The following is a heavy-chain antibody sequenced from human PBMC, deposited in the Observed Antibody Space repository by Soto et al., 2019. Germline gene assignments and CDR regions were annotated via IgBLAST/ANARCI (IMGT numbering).Heavy chain of an antibody. J-gene: IGHJ4*02. Sequence: PGGSLRLSCAASGFTFSDYYMSWIRQAPGKGLEWVSYISSSSSYTNYADSVKGRFTISRDNAKNSLYLQMNSLRAEDTAVYYCARGSHYGDYYFDYWGQGTLVTVSS. D-gene: IGHD4-17*01. CDR2: ISSSSSYT. V-gene: IGHV3-11*06. CDR3: ARGSHYGDYYFDY. CDR1: GFTFSDYY.